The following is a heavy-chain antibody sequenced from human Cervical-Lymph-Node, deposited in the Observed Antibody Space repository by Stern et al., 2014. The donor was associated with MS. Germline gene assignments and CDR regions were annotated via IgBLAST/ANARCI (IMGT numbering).Heavy chain of an antibody. Sequence: QVQLQESGPGLVKPSETLSLTCTVSGGSISSYYWSWIRQPPGKGLEWIGSMYYSGSTKYNPSLKSRVTISVDTSKNQFSLKLTSVTAADTAVYYCARLNMITFGGVIVKGTGAFDIWGQGTTVTVSS. CDR1: GGSISSYY. CDR2: MYYSGST. J-gene: IGHJ3*02. D-gene: IGHD3-16*02. CDR3: ARLNMITFGGVIVKGTGAFDI. V-gene: IGHV4-59*01.